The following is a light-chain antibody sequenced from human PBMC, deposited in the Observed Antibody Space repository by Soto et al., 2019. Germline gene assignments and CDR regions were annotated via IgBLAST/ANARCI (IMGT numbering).Light chain of an antibody. V-gene: IGKV1-5*01. J-gene: IGKJ2*01. CDR1: QSLNNW. CDR2: DAS. Sequence: DIQMTQSPSSLSASAGDRVTITCRASQSLNNWLAWYQQKPGKAPNLLIHDASTLESAVPSRFSGSGSGTEFTLTISSLQPDDSAIYYCQQYGSYPYTFCQGTKLEIK. CDR3: QQYGSYPYT.